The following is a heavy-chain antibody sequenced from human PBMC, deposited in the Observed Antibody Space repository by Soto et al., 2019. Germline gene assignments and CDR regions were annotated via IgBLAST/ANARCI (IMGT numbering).Heavy chain of an antibody. CDR3: ARAAVAPGIAAAGRPSTNWFDP. D-gene: IGHD6-13*01. Sequence: EILSLTCTVSGGSISSYYWSWIRQPPGKGLEWIGYIYYSGSTNYNPSLKSRVTISVDTSKNQFSLKLSSVTAADTAVYYCARAAVAPGIAAAGRPSTNWFDPWGQGTLVTVSS. CDR1: GGSISSYY. CDR2: IYYSGST. V-gene: IGHV4-59*01. J-gene: IGHJ5*02.